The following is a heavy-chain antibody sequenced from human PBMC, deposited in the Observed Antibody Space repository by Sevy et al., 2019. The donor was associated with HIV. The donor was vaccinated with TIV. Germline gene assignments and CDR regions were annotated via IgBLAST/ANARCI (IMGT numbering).Heavy chain of an antibody. J-gene: IGHJ4*02. D-gene: IGHD1-26*01. CDR3: ARGVGLDC. V-gene: IGHV3-7*01. CDR1: GFTFSPYW. CDR2: IRPDGSDK. Sequence: GGCLRLSCAASGFTFSPYWMTWVRQAPGKGLEWLANIRPDGSDKYYVDSVKGRFTISRDNAKNSLYLQMNSLRDDDTAMYYCARGVGLDCWGQGALVTVSS.